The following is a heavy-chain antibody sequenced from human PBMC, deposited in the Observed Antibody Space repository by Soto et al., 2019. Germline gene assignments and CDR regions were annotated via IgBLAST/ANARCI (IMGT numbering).Heavy chain of an antibody. V-gene: IGHV4-59*08. CDR3: ARRALVGSYYYMDV. Sequence: SETLSLTCTVSGGSMSRYYWCWIRQPPGKGLEWVGYIYHVGTTNYNPSLKSRVTISVDTSKNQFSLKLNSVTAADTAVYYCARRALVGSYYYMDVWGEGATVTVSS. D-gene: IGHD1-26*01. CDR1: GGSMSRYY. CDR2: IYHVGTT. J-gene: IGHJ6*03.